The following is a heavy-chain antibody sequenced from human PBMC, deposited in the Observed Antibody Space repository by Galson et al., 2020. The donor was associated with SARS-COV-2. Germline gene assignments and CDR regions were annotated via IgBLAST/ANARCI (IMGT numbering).Heavy chain of an antibody. CDR3: AKEGTTFGAFDI. Sequence: GGSLRLSCAASGFTFDDYAMHWVRQAPGKGLEWVSGISWNSGSIGYADSVKGRFTISRDNAKNSLYLQMNSLRAEDTALYYCAKEGTTFGAFDIWGQGTMVTVSS. CDR2: ISWNSGSI. CDR1: GFTFDDYA. V-gene: IGHV3-9*01. J-gene: IGHJ3*02. D-gene: IGHD3-10*02.